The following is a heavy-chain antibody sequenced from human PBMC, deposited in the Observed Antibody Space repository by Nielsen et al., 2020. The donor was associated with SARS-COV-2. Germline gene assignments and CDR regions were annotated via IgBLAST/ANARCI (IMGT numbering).Heavy chain of an antibody. Sequence: GESLKISCAASGFPFSSYEMNWVRQAPGKALEWLSYIGGNGRNIFYADSVKGRFTISRDNAKNSLYLQMNSLRAEDTAVYYCARVLPPYDFWSGHETGMDVWGQGTTVTVSS. CDR1: GFPFSSYE. V-gene: IGHV3-48*03. CDR2: IGGNGRNI. CDR3: ARVLPPYDFWSGHETGMDV. D-gene: IGHD3-3*01. J-gene: IGHJ6*02.